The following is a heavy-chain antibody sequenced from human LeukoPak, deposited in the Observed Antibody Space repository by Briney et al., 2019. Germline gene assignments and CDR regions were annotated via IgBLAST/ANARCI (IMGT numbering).Heavy chain of an antibody. CDR2: ISYDGSNK. CDR1: GFTFSSYA. Sequence: GRSLRLSCAASGFTFSSYAMHWVRQAPGKGLEGVAVISYDGSNKYYADSVKGRFTISRDNSKNTLYLQMNSLRAEDTAVYYCARDDYGDYVDYWGQGTLVTVSS. J-gene: IGHJ4*02. D-gene: IGHD4-17*01. V-gene: IGHV3-30-3*01. CDR3: ARDDYGDYVDY.